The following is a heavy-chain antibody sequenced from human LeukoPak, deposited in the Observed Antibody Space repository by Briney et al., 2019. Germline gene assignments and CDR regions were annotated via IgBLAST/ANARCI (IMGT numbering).Heavy chain of an antibody. D-gene: IGHD3-9*01. V-gene: IGHV3-30*02. Sequence: PGGSLRLSCAAPGFTFSNYDMHWVRQAPGKGLEWVAFIRYDGSNKYYVDSVKGRFTISRDNSKNTLYLQMNRLRAEDTAVYYCARLRDFDWMFDLWGRGTLVTVSS. J-gene: IGHJ2*01. CDR2: IRYDGSNK. CDR3: ARLRDFDWMFDL. CDR1: GFTFSNYD.